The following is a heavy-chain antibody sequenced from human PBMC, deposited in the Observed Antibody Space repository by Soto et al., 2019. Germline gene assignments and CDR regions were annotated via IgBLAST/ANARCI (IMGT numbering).Heavy chain of an antibody. D-gene: IGHD3-3*01. CDR3: AIRSSGGDFWSGYYNY. CDR2: ISWNSGSI. V-gene: IGHV3-9*01. J-gene: IGHJ4*02. Sequence: SLRLSCAASGFTFDDYAMHWVRQAPGKGLEWVSGISWNSGSIGYADSVKGRFTISRDNAKNSLYLQMNSLRAEDTALYYCAIRSSGGDFWSGYYNYWGQGTLVTVSS. CDR1: GFTFDDYA.